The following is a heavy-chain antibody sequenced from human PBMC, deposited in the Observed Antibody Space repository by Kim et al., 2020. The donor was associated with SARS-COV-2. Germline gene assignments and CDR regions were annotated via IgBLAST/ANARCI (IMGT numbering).Heavy chain of an antibody. CDR1: GFTFSSYW. J-gene: IGHJ4*02. D-gene: IGHD5-12*01. CDR3: ARDSGSYYFDS. Sequence: GGSLRLSCAASGFTFSSYWMGWVCQAPGKGLEWVANIRQDGSQKYYVDSVKGRFTISRDNAENSLYLQMNSLRAEDTAVYFCARDSGSYYFDSWVQGTLVTVSS. CDR2: IRQDGSQK. V-gene: IGHV3-7*03.